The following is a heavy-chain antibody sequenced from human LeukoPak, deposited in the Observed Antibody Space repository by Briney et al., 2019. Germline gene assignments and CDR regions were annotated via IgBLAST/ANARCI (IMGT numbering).Heavy chain of an antibody. D-gene: IGHD2-15*01. CDR2: ISYDGSNK. CDR1: GFTFSSYG. CDR3: TKEGATGSRYNFDF. J-gene: IGHJ4*02. Sequence: GGSLRLSCAASGFTFSSYGMHWVRQAPGKGLEWVAVISYDGSNKYYADSVKGRFTISRDNSKNTLYLQMNSLREDDTAVFYCTKEGATGSRYNFDFWGQGTLVTVSS. V-gene: IGHV3-30*18.